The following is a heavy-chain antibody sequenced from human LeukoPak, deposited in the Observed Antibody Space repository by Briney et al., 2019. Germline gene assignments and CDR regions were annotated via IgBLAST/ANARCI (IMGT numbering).Heavy chain of an antibody. Sequence: SETLSLTCTVSGGSISSYYWSWIRRPAGKGLEWIGRIYTSGSTYYNPSLKSRVTISVDTSKNQFSLKLSSVTAADTAVYYCARDRSGSSSWYWFDPWGQGTLVTVSS. J-gene: IGHJ5*02. CDR2: IYTSGST. V-gene: IGHV4-4*07. CDR3: ARDRSGSSSWYWFDP. CDR1: GGSISSYY. D-gene: IGHD6-13*01.